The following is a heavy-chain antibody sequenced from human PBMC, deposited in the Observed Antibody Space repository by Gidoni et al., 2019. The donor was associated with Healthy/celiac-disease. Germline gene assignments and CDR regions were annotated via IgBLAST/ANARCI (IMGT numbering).Heavy chain of an antibody. J-gene: IGHJ6*02. CDR1: GFTFSSYA. D-gene: IGHD6-6*01. V-gene: IGHV3-30-3*01. Sequence: QVQLVESGGGVVQPGRSLRLSCAASGFTFSSYAMHWVRQAPGTGLEWVAVISYDGSNKYYADSVKGRFTISRDNSKNTLYLQMNSLRAEDTAVYYCAREGSSRRRYYYYGMDVWGQGTTVTVSS. CDR2: ISYDGSNK. CDR3: AREGSSRRRYYYYGMDV.